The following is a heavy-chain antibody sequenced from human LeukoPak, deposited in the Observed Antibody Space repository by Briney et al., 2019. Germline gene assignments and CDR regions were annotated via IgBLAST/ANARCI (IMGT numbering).Heavy chain of an antibody. CDR1: GGSISSSNW. Sequence: PSETLSLTCAVSGGSISSSNWWSWVRQPPGKGLEWIGEIYHSGSTNYNPSLKSRVTISVDTSKNQFSLKLNSVTAADTAVYYCARSRSSSWFLFDYWGQGTLVTVSS. D-gene: IGHD6-13*01. CDR2: IYHSGST. V-gene: IGHV4-4*02. CDR3: ARSRSSSWFLFDY. J-gene: IGHJ4*02.